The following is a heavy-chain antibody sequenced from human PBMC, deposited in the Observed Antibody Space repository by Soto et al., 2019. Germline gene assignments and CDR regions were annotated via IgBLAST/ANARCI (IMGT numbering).Heavy chain of an antibody. Sequence: PSETLSLTCNVSGGSISSYYWSWIRQPPGKGLEWIGYIYYSGSTNYNPSLKSRVTISVDTSKNQFSLKLSSVTAADTAVYYCARTVYSNYVGTYYFDYWGQGTLVTSPQ. CDR3: ARTVYSNYVGTYYFDY. V-gene: IGHV4-59*08. J-gene: IGHJ4*02. CDR1: GGSISSYY. D-gene: IGHD4-4*01. CDR2: IYYSGST.